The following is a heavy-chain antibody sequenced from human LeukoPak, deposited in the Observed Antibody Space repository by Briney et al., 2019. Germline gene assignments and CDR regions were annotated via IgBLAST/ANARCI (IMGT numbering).Heavy chain of an antibody. D-gene: IGHD3-22*01. Sequence: SETLSLTCAVYGGSFSGYYWSWIRQPPGKGLEWIGEINHSGSTNYNPSLKSRVTISVDTSKNQFSLKLSSVTAADTAVYYCARGPRGYDSSGLDYWGQGTLVTVSS. CDR3: ARGPRGYDSSGLDY. CDR1: GGSFSGYY. CDR2: INHSGST. J-gene: IGHJ4*02. V-gene: IGHV4-34*01.